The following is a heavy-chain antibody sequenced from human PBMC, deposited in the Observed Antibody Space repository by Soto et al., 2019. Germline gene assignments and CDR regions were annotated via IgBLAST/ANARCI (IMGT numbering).Heavy chain of an antibody. D-gene: IGHD3-22*01. J-gene: IGHJ4*02. CDR3: AKVDYDRGPHDY. CDR2: ISGDVGST. CDR1: GFPFSTYA. V-gene: IGHV3-23*01. Sequence: GGSLRLSCAASGFPFSTYAMTWVRQAPGKGLEWVASISGDVGSTYYADSVKGRFAISRDNSKNTLYLQMNSLRAEDTAVYYCAKVDYDRGPHDYWGQGTLVTVSS.